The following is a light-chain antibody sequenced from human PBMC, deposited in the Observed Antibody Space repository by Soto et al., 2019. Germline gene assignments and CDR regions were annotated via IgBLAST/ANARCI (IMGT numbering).Light chain of an antibody. CDR3: QSADSSGTYPEV. V-gene: IGLV3-25*02. CDR2: KDS. J-gene: IGLJ2*01. CDR1: ALPKQY. Sequence: SYELTQPPSVSVSPGQTARITCSGDALPKQYAYWYQQKPGQAPVLVIYKDSERPSGIPERFSGSSSGTTVTLTISGVQAEDEADYYCQSADSSGTYPEVFGGGTKVTVL.